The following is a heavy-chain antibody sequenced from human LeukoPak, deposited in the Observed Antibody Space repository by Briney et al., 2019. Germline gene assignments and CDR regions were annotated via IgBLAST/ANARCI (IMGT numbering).Heavy chain of an antibody. CDR1: EFTFSDYY. CDR3: AKDLVTGSLDY. D-gene: IGHD3-10*01. CDR2: ISNTGYTI. V-gene: IGHV3-11*01. J-gene: IGHJ4*02. Sequence: GGSLRLSCAASEFTFSDYYMSWIRQAPGKGLEWVSYISNTGYTIYYADSVKGRFTISRDNANDSLYLQMNSLRAEDTAIYYCAKDLVTGSLDYWGQGTLVTVSS.